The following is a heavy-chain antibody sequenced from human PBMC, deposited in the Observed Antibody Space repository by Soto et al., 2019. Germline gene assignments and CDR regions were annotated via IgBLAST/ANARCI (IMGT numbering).Heavy chain of an antibody. CDR3: ARGPQVVVPAAPDGKVYYYYMDV. V-gene: IGHV4-34*01. Sequence: PSETLSLTCAVYGGSFSGYYWSWIRQPPGKGLEWIGEINHSGSTNYNPSLKSRVTISVDTSKNQFSLKLSSVTAADTAVYYCARGPQVVVPAAPDGKVYYYYMDVWGKGTTVTSP. J-gene: IGHJ6*03. CDR1: GGSFSGYY. CDR2: INHSGST. D-gene: IGHD2-2*01.